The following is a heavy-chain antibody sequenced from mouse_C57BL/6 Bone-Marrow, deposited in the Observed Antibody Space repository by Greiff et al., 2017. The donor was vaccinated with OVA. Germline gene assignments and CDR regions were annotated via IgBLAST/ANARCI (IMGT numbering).Heavy chain of an antibody. V-gene: IGHV1-22*01. CDR1: GYTFTDYN. CDR2: INPNNGGT. CDR3: ARDYGNYFLWFAY. D-gene: IGHD2-1*01. J-gene: IGHJ3*01. Sequence: VQLKQSGPELVKPGASVKMSCKASGYTFTDYNMHWVKQSHGKSLEWIGYINPNNGGTSYNQKFKGKATLTVNKSSSTAYMELRSLTSEDSAVYYCARDYGNYFLWFAYWGQGTLVTVSA.